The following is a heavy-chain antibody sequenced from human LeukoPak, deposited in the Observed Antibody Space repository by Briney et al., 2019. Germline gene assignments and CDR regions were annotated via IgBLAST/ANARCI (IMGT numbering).Heavy chain of an antibody. D-gene: IGHD3-22*01. CDR2: ISVRSNYI. J-gene: IGHJ4*02. CDR1: GYTFSSYS. V-gene: IGHV3-21*01. CDR3: VRLRRNSDTSGFYYYYDY. Sequence: GGSLRLSCAASGYTFSSYSINWVRQAPGPGLEWVSSISVRSNYIYYADSVRGRFSISRDDARDSLYLQMNSLRAEDTAVYYCVRLRRNSDTSGFYYYYDYWGQGTLVTVSS.